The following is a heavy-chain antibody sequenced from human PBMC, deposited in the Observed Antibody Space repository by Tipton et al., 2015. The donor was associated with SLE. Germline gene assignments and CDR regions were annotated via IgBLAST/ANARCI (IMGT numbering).Heavy chain of an antibody. CDR3: ARQRGYNYGLYNWFDP. V-gene: IGHV4-39*07. Sequence: TLSLTCTVSRASLTTTSYYWGWIRQPPGKGLEWIGNIYYGGNTYYNPSLESRVAMSLDTSKNQFSLKLNSVTAADTAVYYCARQRGYNYGLYNWFDPWGQGTLVTVSS. CDR1: RASLTTTSYY. CDR2: IYYGGNT. J-gene: IGHJ5*02. D-gene: IGHD3/OR15-3a*01.